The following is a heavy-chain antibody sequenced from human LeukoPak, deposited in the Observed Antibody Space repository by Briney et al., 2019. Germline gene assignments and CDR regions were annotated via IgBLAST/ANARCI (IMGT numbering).Heavy chain of an antibody. D-gene: IGHD6-19*01. CDR2: INPSGCST. J-gene: IGHJ4*02. CDR1: GYTFTSYY. CDR3: ARYSSGSLDY. V-gene: IGHV1-46*01. Sequence: PAASVKVSCKASGYTFTSYYLHWVRPAPGQGRAWMGIINPSGCSTSYAQKFQDRVTMTRDTSTSTVYMELRSLRSDDTAVYYCARYSSGSLDYWGQGTLVTVSS.